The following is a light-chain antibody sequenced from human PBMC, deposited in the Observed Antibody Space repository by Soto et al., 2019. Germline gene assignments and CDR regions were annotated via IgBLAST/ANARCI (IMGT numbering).Light chain of an antibody. J-gene: IGKJ1*01. CDR3: QQYNKWPRM. V-gene: IGKV3D-15*01. CDR1: QSVNIH. CDR2: GAS. Sequence: EIVMTQSPATLSVSPGERATLSCRASQSVNIHLAWYQQKPGQAPRLLIYGASARATGIPAKFSGSGSGTEFTLTISSLQSQDFAVYYCQQYNKWPRMFGQGTKVEIK.